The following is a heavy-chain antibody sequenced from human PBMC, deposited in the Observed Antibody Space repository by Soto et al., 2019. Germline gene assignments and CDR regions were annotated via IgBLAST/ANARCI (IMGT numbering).Heavy chain of an antibody. CDR3: ARYGHDYGDYVFAFDI. V-gene: IGHV4-31*03. CDR1: GGSISSGGYY. J-gene: IGHJ3*02. CDR2: IYYSGST. D-gene: IGHD4-17*01. Sequence: QVQLQESGPGLVKPSQTLSLTCTVSGGSISSGGYYWSWIRQHPGKGLEWIGYIYYSGSTYYNPSLKSRVTISVGTSKNQFSLKLSSVTAADTAVYYCARYGHDYGDYVFAFDIWGQGTMVTVSS.